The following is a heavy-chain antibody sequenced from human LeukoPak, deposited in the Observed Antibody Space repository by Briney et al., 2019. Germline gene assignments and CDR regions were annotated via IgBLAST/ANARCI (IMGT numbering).Heavy chain of an antibody. CDR2: ISGGSSFT. D-gene: IGHD1-26*01. Sequence: GSLRLSCAASGFSFRSFSMNWVRQAPGKGLQWVSYISGGSSFTYYVDSVKGRFTISRDNAKNSLYLQMNSLRAEDTAVYYCARENSGSYYQFDCWGQGTLVTVSS. V-gene: IGHV3-21*01. J-gene: IGHJ4*02. CDR3: ARENSGSYYQFDC. CDR1: GFSFRSFS.